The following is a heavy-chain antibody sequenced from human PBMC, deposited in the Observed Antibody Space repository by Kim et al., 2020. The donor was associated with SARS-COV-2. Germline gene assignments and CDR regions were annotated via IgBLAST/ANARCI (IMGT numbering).Heavy chain of an antibody. V-gene: IGHV3-30-3*01. CDR1: GFTFSSYA. D-gene: IGHD6-19*01. CDR3: ASLLGFQWLRNFDY. CDR2: ISYDGSNK. Sequence: GGSLRLSCAASGFTFSSYAMHWVRQAPGKGLEWVAVISYDGSNKYYADSVKGRFTISRDNSKNTLYLQMNSLRAEDTAVYYCASLLGFQWLRNFDYWGQGTLVTVSS. J-gene: IGHJ4*02.